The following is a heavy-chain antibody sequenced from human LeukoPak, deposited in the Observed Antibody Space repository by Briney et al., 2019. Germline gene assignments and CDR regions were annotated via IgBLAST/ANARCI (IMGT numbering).Heavy chain of an antibody. J-gene: IGHJ4*02. CDR3: ARERGRGRDSPWFDY. D-gene: IGHD2-15*01. CDR2: ISNSGGST. Sequence: GGSLRLSCAASGFTFSSYVMSWVRQAPGKGLEWVSSISNSGGSTYYADSVKGRFTISRDNSKNTLYLQMNSLRAEDTAVYYCARERGRGRDSPWFDYWGQGTLVTVSS. CDR1: GFTFSSYV. V-gene: IGHV3-23*01.